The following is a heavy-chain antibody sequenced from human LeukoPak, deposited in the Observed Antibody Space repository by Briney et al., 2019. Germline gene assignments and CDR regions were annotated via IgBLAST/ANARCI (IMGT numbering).Heavy chain of an antibody. J-gene: IGHJ4*02. CDR2: ISGYNGNT. CDR1: GYTLTSYG. CDR3: ARDLGSNFYYALDY. D-gene: IGHD3-22*01. Sequence: ASVKISCKASGYTLTSYGISWVRQAPGQGLEWMGWISGYNGNTNYEQKVQGRVTMTTDTSTNTAYMELRSLRSDDTAVYYCARDLGSNFYYALDYWGQGTLVTVSS. V-gene: IGHV1-18*01.